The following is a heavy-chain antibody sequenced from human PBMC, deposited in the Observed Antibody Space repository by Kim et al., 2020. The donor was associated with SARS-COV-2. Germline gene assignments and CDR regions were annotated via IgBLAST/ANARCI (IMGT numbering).Heavy chain of an antibody. Sequence: GGSLRLSCAASGFTFSSYWMSWVRQAPGKGLEWVANIKQDGSEKYYVDSVKGRFTISRDNAKNSLYLQMNSLRAEDTAVYYCARGGHVLRYFDWLTDYGMDVWGQGTTVTVSS. CDR2: IKQDGSEK. CDR3: ARGGHVLRYFDWLTDYGMDV. D-gene: IGHD3-9*01. CDR1: GFTFSSYW. V-gene: IGHV3-7*03. J-gene: IGHJ6*02.